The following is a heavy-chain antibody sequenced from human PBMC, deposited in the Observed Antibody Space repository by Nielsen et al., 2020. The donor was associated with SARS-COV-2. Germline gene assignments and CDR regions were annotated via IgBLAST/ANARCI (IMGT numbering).Heavy chain of an antibody. J-gene: IGHJ6*02. CDR1: GYTFTSYY. V-gene: IGHV1-46*01. Sequence: ASVKVSCKTSGYTFTSYYMHWVRQAPGQGLEWMGVINPSGGSTSYAQKFQGRVTMTRDTSTSTVYMDLSSLRSEDTAVYYCARVCSGGSCYRYAMDVWGQGTTVTVSS. CDR3: ARVCSGGSCYRYAMDV. CDR2: INPSGGST. D-gene: IGHD2-15*01.